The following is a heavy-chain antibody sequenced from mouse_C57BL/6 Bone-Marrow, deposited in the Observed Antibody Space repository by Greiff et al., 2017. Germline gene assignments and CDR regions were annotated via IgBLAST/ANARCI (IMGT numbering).Heavy chain of an antibody. V-gene: IGHV1-5*01. CDR3: TRSNGPYYFDY. CDR2: IYPGNSDT. J-gene: IGHJ2*01. CDR1: GYTFTSYW. D-gene: IGHD3-1*01. Sequence: VQLKQSGTVLARPGASVKMSCKTSGYTFTSYWMHWVKQRPGQGLEWIGAIYPGNSDTSYNQKFKGKAKLTAVTSDSTSFLELSSLTDDDAAVYYCTRSNGPYYFDYWGQGTTLTVSS.